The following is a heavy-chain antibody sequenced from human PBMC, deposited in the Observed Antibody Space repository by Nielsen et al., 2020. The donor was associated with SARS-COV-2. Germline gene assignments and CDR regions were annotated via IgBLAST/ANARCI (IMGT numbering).Heavy chain of an antibody. CDR3: ARSAVVLPAATYYYYYYHMDV. CDR2: VSHSGSI. J-gene: IGHJ6*03. D-gene: IGHD2-2*01. V-gene: IGHV4-4*02. Sequence: WIRQPPGKGLEWIGEVSHSGSINYNPSLKSRVTLSVDKSKNQFSLKLTSVSAADTAVYYCARSAVVLPAATYYYYYYHMDVWGKGTMVTVSS.